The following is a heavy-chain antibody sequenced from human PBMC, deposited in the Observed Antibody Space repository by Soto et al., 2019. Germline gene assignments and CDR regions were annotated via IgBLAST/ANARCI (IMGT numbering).Heavy chain of an antibody. CDR1: GGSISSGGYS. V-gene: IGHV4-30-2*01. CDR2: IYHSGST. CDR3: ARVVWYPKSGFDP. Sequence: QLQLQESGSGLVKPSQTLSLTCAVSGGSISSGGYSWSWIRQPPGKGLEWVGYIYHSGSTYYNPSLKSRVTISVDRSKNQFSLKLSSVTAADTAVYYCARVVWYPKSGFDPWGQGTLVTVSS. D-gene: IGHD3-10*01. J-gene: IGHJ5*02.